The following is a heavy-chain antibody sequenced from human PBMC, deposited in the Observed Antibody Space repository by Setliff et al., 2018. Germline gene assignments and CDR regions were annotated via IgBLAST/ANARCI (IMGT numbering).Heavy chain of an antibody. CDR3: ARAYYGTVNGYSSYYGLDV. V-gene: IGHV3-74*01. CDR1: GFTLSADW. CDR2: INRDGTTT. Sequence: GGSLRLSCAASGFTLSADWMHWVRQAPGQGLTWVSRINRDGTTTNYADSVKGRFTISRDNAKNTLYLQMNSLRAEDTAVYYCARAYYGTVNGYSSYYGLDVWGQGTTVTVSS. D-gene: IGHD3-9*01. J-gene: IGHJ6*02.